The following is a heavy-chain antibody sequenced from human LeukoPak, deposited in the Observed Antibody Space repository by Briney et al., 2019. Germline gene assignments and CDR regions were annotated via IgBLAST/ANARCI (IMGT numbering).Heavy chain of an antibody. CDR3: ARDSGSPVARYFQH. Sequence: PSETLSLTCTVSGGSISSSSYYWGWIRQPPGKGLEWIGSIYYSGSTYYNPSLKSRVTISVDTSKNQFSLKLSSVTAADTAVYYCARDSGSPVARYFQHWGQGTLVTVSS. J-gene: IGHJ1*01. CDR1: GGSISSSSYY. CDR2: IYYSGST. V-gene: IGHV4-39*07. D-gene: IGHD2-15*01.